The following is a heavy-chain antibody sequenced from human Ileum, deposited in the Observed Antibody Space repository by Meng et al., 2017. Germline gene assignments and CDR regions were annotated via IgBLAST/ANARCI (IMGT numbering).Heavy chain of an antibody. V-gene: IGHV3-30*01. CDR2: ISYDESNK. CDR1: GFTFSTYT. CDR3: ARGYGSSWHSPFQH. J-gene: IGHJ1*01. Sequence: GESLKISCAASGFTFSTYTMHWVRQAPGKGLEWVALISYDESNKYYADSVNGRFTTSRDNSKNTLYLQMNSLRAEDTAVYYCARGYGSSWHSPFQHWGQGTLVTVSS. D-gene: IGHD6-13*01.